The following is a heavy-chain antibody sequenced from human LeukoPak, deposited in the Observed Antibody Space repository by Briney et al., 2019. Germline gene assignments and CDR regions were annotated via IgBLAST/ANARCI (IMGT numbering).Heavy chain of an antibody. CDR1: GCTFSSYA. D-gene: IGHD2-2*01. CDR3: ARDGRYCSSTSCSYFDY. Sequence: ASVKVSCKASGCTFSSYAISWVRQAPGQGLEWMGGIIPIFGTANYAQKFQGRVTITADKSTSTAYMELSSLRSEDTAVYYCARDGRYCSSTSCSYFDYWGQGTLVTVSS. J-gene: IGHJ4*02. CDR2: IIPIFGTA. V-gene: IGHV1-69*06.